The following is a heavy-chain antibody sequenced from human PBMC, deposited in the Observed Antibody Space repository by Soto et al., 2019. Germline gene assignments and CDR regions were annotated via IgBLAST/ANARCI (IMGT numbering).Heavy chain of an antibody. Sequence: QVQLQESGPGLVKPSQTLSLTCTVSGGSISSGGYYWNWIRQHPGKGLEWIGYIYYSGTTYYNPSLKSRVTISVDTSKNQFSLKLSSVTAADTAVYYCAASCVGCGGFNYYGMDVWCQGTTVTVSS. CDR3: AASCVGCGGFNYYGMDV. CDR1: GGSISSGGYY. J-gene: IGHJ6*02. CDR2: IYYSGTT. D-gene: IGHD2-21*01. V-gene: IGHV4-31*03.